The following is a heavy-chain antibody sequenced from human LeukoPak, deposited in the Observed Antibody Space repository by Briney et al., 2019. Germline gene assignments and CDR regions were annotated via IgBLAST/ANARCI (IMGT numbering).Heavy chain of an antibody. CDR3: ARGTTVVTADYYYYYMDV. CDR1: GGSISSHY. CDR2: IYYSGST. D-gene: IGHD4-23*01. V-gene: IGHV4-59*11. J-gene: IGHJ6*03. Sequence: SETLSLTCTVSGGSISSHYWSWIRQPPGKGLEWIGYIYYSGSTNYNPSLKSRVIISVDTSKNQFSLKLSSVTAADTAVYYCARGTTVVTADYYYYYMDVWGKGTTVTVSS.